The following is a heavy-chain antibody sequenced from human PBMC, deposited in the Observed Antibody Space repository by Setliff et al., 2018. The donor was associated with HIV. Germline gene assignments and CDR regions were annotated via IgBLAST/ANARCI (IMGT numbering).Heavy chain of an antibody. J-gene: IGHJ4*02. D-gene: IGHD3-10*01. Sequence: PSETLSLTCTVSGGSIGSGSYYWSWIRQPAGKGLEWIGHIYTSGSTNYNPSLKSRVTISVDTSKNQFSLKLSSVTAADTAVYYCARVYTGSGSFPFDYWGQGTLVTV. CDR3: ARVYTGSGSFPFDY. CDR1: GGSIGSGSYY. CDR2: IYTSGST. V-gene: IGHV4-61*09.